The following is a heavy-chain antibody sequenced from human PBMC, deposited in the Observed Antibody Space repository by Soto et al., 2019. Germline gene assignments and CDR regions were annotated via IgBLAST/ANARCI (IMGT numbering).Heavy chain of an antibody. CDR3: ATTYYYDSSGYSGPFDP. CDR1: GFTFSSYG. CDR2: ISYDGSNK. Sequence: GGSLRLSCAASGFTFSSYGMHWVRQAPGKGLEWVAVISYDGSNKYYADSVKGRFTISRDNSKNTLYLQMNSLSAEDAAVYYCATTYYYDSSGYSGPFDPWGQGTLVTVSS. D-gene: IGHD3-22*01. V-gene: IGHV3-30*03. J-gene: IGHJ5*02.